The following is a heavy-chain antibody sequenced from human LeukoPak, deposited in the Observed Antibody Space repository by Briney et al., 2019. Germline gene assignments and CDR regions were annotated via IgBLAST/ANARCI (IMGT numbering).Heavy chain of an antibody. CDR1: GGSITGYY. CDR2: VHYSGTT. V-gene: IGHV4-59*01. D-gene: IGHD6-19*01. Sequence: SETLSLTCTVSGGSITGYYWSWIRQTPGKGLEWIGYVHYSGTTSYDPSLKSRVTISADMSRNQFTLRLSSVTAADTAVYYCARDSSGYGSSWYFDLWGRGTLVTVPS. J-gene: IGHJ2*01. CDR3: ARDSSGYGSSWYFDL.